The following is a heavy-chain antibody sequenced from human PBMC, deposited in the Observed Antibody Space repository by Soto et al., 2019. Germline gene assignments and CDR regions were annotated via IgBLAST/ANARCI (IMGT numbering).Heavy chain of an antibody. D-gene: IGHD6-13*01. Sequence: ASVKVSCKASGYTFTGYYMHWVRQAPGQGLEWMGWINPNSGGTNYAQKFQGRVTMTRDTSISTAYMELSRLRSDDTAVYYCARDKSYSSSWYWFDPWGEGAMVTVYS. V-gene: IGHV1-2*02. CDR3: ARDKSYSSSWYWFDP. CDR2: INPNSGGT. CDR1: GYTFTGYY. J-gene: IGHJ5*02.